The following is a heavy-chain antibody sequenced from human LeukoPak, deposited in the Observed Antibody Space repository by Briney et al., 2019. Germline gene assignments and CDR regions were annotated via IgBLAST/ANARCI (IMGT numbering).Heavy chain of an antibody. CDR2: IRCDGSNK. CDR1: GFTFSSYG. J-gene: IGHJ3*02. CDR3: AREGDSGGRPTDAFDI. V-gene: IGHV3-30*02. Sequence: PGGSLRLSCAASGFTFSSYGMHWVRQAPGKGLEWVAFIRCDGSNKYYADSVKGRFTISRDNSKNTLYLQMNTLRAEDTAVYYCAREGDSGGRPTDAFDIWGQGTMVTVSS. D-gene: IGHD3-22*01.